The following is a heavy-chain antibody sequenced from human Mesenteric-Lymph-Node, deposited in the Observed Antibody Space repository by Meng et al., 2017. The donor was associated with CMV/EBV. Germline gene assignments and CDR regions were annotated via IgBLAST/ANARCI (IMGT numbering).Heavy chain of an antibody. CDR1: GFSLSTSGVG. CDR3: AHSSGIAAAGPFYFDY. J-gene: IGHJ4*02. D-gene: IGHD6-13*01. Sequence: QITLNESGPTLVKPTQTLTLTCTFSGFSLSTSGVGLGWIRQPPGKALEWLALIYWDDDKRYSPSLKSRLTITKDTSKNQVVLTMTNMDPVDTATNYCAHSSGIAAAGPFYFDYWGQGTLVTVSS. CDR2: IYWDDDK. V-gene: IGHV2-5*02.